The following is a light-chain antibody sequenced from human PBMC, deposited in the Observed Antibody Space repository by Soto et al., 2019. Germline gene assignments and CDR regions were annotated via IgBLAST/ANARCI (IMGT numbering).Light chain of an antibody. CDR3: QQYYSYTWT. CDR2: AAS. CDR1: QGISSY. J-gene: IGKJ1*01. V-gene: IGKV1-8*01. Sequence: AIRMTQSPSSLSASTGDRVTITCRASQGISSYLAWYQQKPGKAPKLLIYAASTLQSGVPSRFSGSGSGTDFTLTISCLQSEDFATYYRQQYYSYTWTFGQGTKVDIK.